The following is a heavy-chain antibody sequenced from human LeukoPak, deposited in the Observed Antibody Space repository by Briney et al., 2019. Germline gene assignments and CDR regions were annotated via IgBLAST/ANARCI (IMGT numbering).Heavy chain of an antibody. J-gene: IGHJ4*02. V-gene: IGHV3-20*03. D-gene: IGHD3-22*01. Sequence: SVKGRFTISRDNAKNSLYLQMNSLRAEDTALYYCARDGGYYYDSSGYIYWGQGTLVTVSS. CDR3: ARDGGYYYDSSGYIY.